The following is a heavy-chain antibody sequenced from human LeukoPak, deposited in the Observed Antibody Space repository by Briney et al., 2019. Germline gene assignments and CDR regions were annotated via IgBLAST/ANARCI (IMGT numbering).Heavy chain of an antibody. J-gene: IGHJ5*02. V-gene: IGHV1-46*01. D-gene: IGHD5-24*01. Sequence: GASVKVSCQAFGYTFTSHYMHWVRQAPGQGPEWMGVISPSGGSTTYAQKSQGRVTLTRDMSTSTDYLELSSLRSEDTAVYYCARDNSVRDEAWWFNPWGQGTLVTVSS. CDR2: ISPSGGST. CDR1: GYTFTSHY. CDR3: ARDNSVRDEAWWFNP.